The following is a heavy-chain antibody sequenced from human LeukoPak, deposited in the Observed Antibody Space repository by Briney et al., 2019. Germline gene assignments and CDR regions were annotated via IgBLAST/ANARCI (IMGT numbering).Heavy chain of an antibody. J-gene: IGHJ4*02. D-gene: IGHD3-10*01. CDR2: INAGVGNT. Sequence: ASVKVSCKASGYTFSSYAIHWVRQAPGQGLEWMGWINAGVGNTKYSEKFQDRVTVTRDTPATTAYMELSSLRAEDTAVYYCARAGRPMIGGVTPLEHLDSWGQGTLVTVSS. V-gene: IGHV1-3*01. CDR3: ARAGRPMIGGVTPLEHLDS. CDR1: GYTFSSYA.